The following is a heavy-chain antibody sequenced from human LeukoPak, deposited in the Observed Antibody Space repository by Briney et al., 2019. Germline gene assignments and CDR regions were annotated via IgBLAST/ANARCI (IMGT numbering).Heavy chain of an antibody. D-gene: IGHD2-2*01. J-gene: IGHJ5*02. CDR3: ARKGYCSSTSCYVAGFDP. V-gene: IGHV1-69*13. Sequence: GASVTVSCKASGGTFSSYAISWVRQAPGQGLEWMGGIIPIFGTANYAQKFQGRVTITADESTSTAYMELSSLRSEDTAVYYCARKGYCSSTSCYVAGFDPWGQGTLVTVSS. CDR1: GGTFSSYA. CDR2: IIPIFGTA.